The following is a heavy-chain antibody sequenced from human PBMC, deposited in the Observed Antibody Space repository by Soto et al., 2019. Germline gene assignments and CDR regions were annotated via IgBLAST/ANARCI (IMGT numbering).Heavy chain of an antibody. J-gene: IGHJ4*02. Sequence: EVQLVESGGGLVQPGGSLRLSCAAPGLTVSTNYMSWVRQALGKGLEWVSIMYSDGRTYHADSVKGRFTISRDNSKNLLYLQMNSLRAEDTAVYYCARVTTLAFDYWGQGTLVTVSS. CDR2: MYSDGRT. V-gene: IGHV3-66*01. CDR1: GLTVSTNY. D-gene: IGHD3-22*01. CDR3: ARVTTLAFDY.